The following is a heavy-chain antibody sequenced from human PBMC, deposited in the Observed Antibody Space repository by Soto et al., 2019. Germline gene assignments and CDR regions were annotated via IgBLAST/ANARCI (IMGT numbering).Heavy chain of an antibody. Sequence: PSETLSLTCTVAGGSISSHYWSWSRQPPGKGLEWIGYIYYSGSTNYNPSLKSRVTISVDTSKNQFSLKLSSVTAAETAVYYCVRQKWMPNDGSVYFDYWGEGTLVTVS. CDR2: IYYSGST. CDR3: VRQKWMPNDGSVYFDY. D-gene: IGHD3-10*01. CDR1: GGSISSHY. V-gene: IGHV4-59*08. J-gene: IGHJ4*02.